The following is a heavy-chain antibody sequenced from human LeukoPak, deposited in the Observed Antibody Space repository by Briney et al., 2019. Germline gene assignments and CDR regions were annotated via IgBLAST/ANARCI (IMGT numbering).Heavy chain of an antibody. J-gene: IGHJ4*02. Sequence: GGSLRLSCAASGFSFSIWSVNWVRQAPGKGLEWVANIKDDGRQLYYVDSVKGRFIISRDNAKNSLSLRMNSLRAEDTAVYYCATYLYATTALESRGQGTLVTVSS. V-gene: IGHV3-7*05. CDR2: IKDDGRQL. CDR1: GFSFSIWS. CDR3: ATYLYATTALES. D-gene: IGHD2/OR15-2a*01.